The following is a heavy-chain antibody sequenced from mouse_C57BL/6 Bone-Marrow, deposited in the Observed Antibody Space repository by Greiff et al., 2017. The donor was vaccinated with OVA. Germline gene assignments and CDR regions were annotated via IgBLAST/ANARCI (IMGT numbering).Heavy chain of an antibody. Sequence: EVQLVESGPGLVKPSQSLSLTCSVTGYSITSGYYWNWIRQFPGNKLEWMGYISYDGSNNYNPSLKNRISITRDTSKNQFFLKLNSVTTEDTATYYCARATVVAPSYWYFDVWGTGTTVTVSS. CDR2: ISYDGSN. J-gene: IGHJ1*03. D-gene: IGHD1-1*01. CDR1: GYSITSGYY. V-gene: IGHV3-6*01. CDR3: ARATVVAPSYWYFDV.